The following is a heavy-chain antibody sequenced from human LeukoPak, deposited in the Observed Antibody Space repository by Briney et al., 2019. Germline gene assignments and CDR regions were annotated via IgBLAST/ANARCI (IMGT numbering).Heavy chain of an antibody. CDR3: ARESRIPTTVTTGYFDY. CDR2: IIPIFGTA. J-gene: IGHJ4*02. D-gene: IGHD4-17*01. CDR1: GGTFSSYA. Sequence: APVKVSCKASGGTFSSYAISWVRQAPGQGLEWMGRIIPIFGTANYAQKFQGRVTITTDESTSTAYMELSSLRSEDTAVYYCARESRIPTTVTTGYFDYWGQGTLVTVSS. V-gene: IGHV1-69*05.